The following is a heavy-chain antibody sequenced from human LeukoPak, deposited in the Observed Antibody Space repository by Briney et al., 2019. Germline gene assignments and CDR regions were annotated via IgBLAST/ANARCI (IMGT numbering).Heavy chain of an antibody. D-gene: IGHD7-27*01. J-gene: IGHJ4*02. CDR3: SRDVNWAPDY. CDR1: GFTFSSYS. CDR2: IRSGGGNI. Sequence: GGSLRLSCVASGFTFSSYSMNWVRQTPGKGLEWVSHIRSGGGNIQYADSVKGRFTISRDNAKNSLYLQMDGLRDEDTAVYYCSRDVNWAPDYWGQGTLVTVSS. V-gene: IGHV3-48*02.